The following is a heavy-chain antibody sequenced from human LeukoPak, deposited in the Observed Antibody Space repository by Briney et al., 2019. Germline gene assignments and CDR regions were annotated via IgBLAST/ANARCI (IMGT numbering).Heavy chain of an antibody. Sequence: SETLSLTCTVSGGSVDTIDYYWSWIRQPPGKGLEWIGYMYHTGSSIYSPSLKSRLAISVDTSKNQFTLNLSSMTAADTAVYYCAGDQGGSAHRHAFDIWGQGTLVTVSS. J-gene: IGHJ3*02. CDR3: AGDQGGSAHRHAFDI. V-gene: IGHV4-61*08. D-gene: IGHD1-26*01. CDR2: MYHTGSS. CDR1: GGSVDTIDYY.